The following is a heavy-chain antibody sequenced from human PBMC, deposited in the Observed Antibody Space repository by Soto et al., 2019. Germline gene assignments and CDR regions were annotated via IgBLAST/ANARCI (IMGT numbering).Heavy chain of an antibody. V-gene: IGHV3-30-3*01. CDR2: ISYDGSNK. CDR3: ARERVYCRGGSCYGDGDFDY. Sequence: QVQLVESGGGVVQPGRSLRLSCAASGFTLSSYAMHWVRQAPGKGLEWVAGISYDGSNKYYADSVKGRFTISRDNSKNTLYLQVNSLRAEDTAVDYCARERVYCRGGSCYGDGDFDYWGQGTLVTVSS. CDR1: GFTLSSYA. D-gene: IGHD2-15*01. J-gene: IGHJ4*02.